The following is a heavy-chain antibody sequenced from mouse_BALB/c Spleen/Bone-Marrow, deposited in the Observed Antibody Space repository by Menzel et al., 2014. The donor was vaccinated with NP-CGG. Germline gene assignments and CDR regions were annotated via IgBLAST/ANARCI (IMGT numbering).Heavy chain of an antibody. CDR1: GFNIKDTY. D-gene: IGHD1-1*01. Sequence: DVQLQESGAELVKPGASVKLSCTASGFNIKDTYMHWVKQRPEQGLEWIGRIDPANGNTKYDSKFQGKATITADTSSNTAYLQLSSLTSEDTAVYYCASYYYGRAWFAYWGQGTLVTVSA. J-gene: IGHJ3*01. CDR3: ASYYYGRAWFAY. CDR2: IDPANGNT. V-gene: IGHV14-3*02.